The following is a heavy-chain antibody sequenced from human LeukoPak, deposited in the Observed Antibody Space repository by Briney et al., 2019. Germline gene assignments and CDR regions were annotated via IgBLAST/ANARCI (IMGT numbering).Heavy chain of an antibody. D-gene: IGHD1-1*01. CDR3: ARESGTLDYYYYYYMDV. V-gene: IGHV4-59*01. Sequence: SETLSLTCTVSGGSISSYYWSWIRRPPGKGLEWIGYIYYSGSTNYNPSLKSRVTISVDTSKNQFSLKLSSVTAADTVVYYCARESGTLDYYYYYYMDVWGKGTTVTVSS. CDR1: GGSISSYY. J-gene: IGHJ6*03. CDR2: IYYSGST.